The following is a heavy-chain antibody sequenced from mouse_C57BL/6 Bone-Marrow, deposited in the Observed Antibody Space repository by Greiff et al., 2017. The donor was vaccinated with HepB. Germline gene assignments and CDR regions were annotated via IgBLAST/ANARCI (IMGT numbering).Heavy chain of an antibody. J-gene: IGHJ1*03. Sequence: VMLVESGAELARPGASVKLSCKASGYTFTSYGISWVKQRTGQGLEWIVEIYPRSGNTYYNEKFKGKATLTADKSSSTAYMELRSLTSEDSAVYFCARAITTVVDWYFDVWGTGTTVTVSS. CDR1: GYTFTSYG. D-gene: IGHD1-1*01. CDR3: ARAITTVVDWYFDV. V-gene: IGHV1-81*01. CDR2: IYPRSGNT.